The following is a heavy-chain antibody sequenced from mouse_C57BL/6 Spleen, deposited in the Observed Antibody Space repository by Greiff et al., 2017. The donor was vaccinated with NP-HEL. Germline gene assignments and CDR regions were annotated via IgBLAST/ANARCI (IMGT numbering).Heavy chain of an antibody. J-gene: IGHJ3*01. Sequence: QVHVKQSGPGLVAPSQSLSITCTVSGFSLTSYGVDWVRQSPGKGLEWLGVIWGVGSTNYNSALKSRLSISKDNSKSQVFLKMNSLQTDDTAMYYCASEGYDGSSYGFAYWGQGTLVTVSA. D-gene: IGHD1-1*01. CDR2: IWGVGST. CDR3: ASEGYDGSSYGFAY. V-gene: IGHV2-6*01. CDR1: GFSLTSYG.